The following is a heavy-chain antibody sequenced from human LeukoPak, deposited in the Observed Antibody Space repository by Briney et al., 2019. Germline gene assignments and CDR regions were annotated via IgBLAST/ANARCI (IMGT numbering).Heavy chain of an antibody. J-gene: IGHJ4*02. CDR2: IYSGGKT. Sequence: GGSLRLSCAASGFIVSNNHMSWVRQAPGKGLEWVSVIYSGGKTYYADSVKGRFTVSRDNAKNTLHLQMDSLRVEDTAVYYCAGATQLVVGAIDYWGQGTMVTVSS. CDR1: GFIVSNNH. D-gene: IGHD1-26*01. V-gene: IGHV3-53*01. CDR3: AGATQLVVGAIDY.